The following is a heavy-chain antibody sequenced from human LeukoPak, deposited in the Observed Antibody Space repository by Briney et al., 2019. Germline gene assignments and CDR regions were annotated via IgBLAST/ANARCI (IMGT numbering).Heavy chain of an antibody. CDR2: IKQDGSEK. J-gene: IGHJ4*02. Sequence: GGSLRLSCAASGFTFNRYWMSWVRQAPGKGLEWVSNIKQDGSEKYYVDSVKGRFTISRDNAKNSLYLQMNSLRAEDTAVYYCARVEASGYDYGAFDYWGQGTLVTVSS. CDR1: GFTFNRYW. D-gene: IGHD5-12*01. V-gene: IGHV3-7*01. CDR3: ARVEASGYDYGAFDY.